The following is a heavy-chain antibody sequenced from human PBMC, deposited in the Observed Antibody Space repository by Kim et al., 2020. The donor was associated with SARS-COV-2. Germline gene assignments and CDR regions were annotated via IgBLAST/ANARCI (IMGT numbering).Heavy chain of an antibody. CDR3: ARGVATIFNYYYYGMDV. CDR1: GFTFSRYG. J-gene: IGHJ6*02. V-gene: IGHV3-33*05. D-gene: IGHD5-12*01. Sequence: GGSLRLSCAASGFTFSRYGMHWVRQAPGKGLEWVAVISYDGSNKYYADSVKGRFTISRDNSKNTLYLQMNSLRAEDTAVYYCARGVATIFNYYYYGMDVWGQGTTVTVSS. CDR2: ISYDGSNK.